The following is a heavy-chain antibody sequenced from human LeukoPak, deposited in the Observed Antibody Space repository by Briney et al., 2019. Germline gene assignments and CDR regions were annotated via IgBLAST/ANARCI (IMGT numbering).Heavy chain of an antibody. V-gene: IGHV3-9*01. CDR1: GFIFDNYA. D-gene: IGHD3-16*01. CDR3: VKGTTFDAFDM. Sequence: GGSLRLSCAAAGFIFDNYAMHWVRHAPGKGLEWVSRISWNTGNKDYADSVKGRFTISRDNDKNSLFLQMNSLRPEDTALYYCVKGTTFDAFDMWGQGTMVIVFS. J-gene: IGHJ3*02. CDR2: ISWNTGNK.